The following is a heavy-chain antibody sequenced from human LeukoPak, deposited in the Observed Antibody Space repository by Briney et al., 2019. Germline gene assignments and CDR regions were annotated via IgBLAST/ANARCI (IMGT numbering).Heavy chain of an antibody. CDR3: AKDYGSGSYRFDY. CDR2: ISGSGGST. CDR1: GFTFSSYA. D-gene: IGHD3-10*01. V-gene: IGHV3-23*01. Sequence: PGGSLRLSCAASGFTFSSYAMSWVRQAPGKGLEWVSAISGSGGSTCYADSVKGRFTISRDNSKNTLYLQMNSLRAEDTAVYYCAKDYGSGSYRFDYWGQGTLVTVSS. J-gene: IGHJ4*02.